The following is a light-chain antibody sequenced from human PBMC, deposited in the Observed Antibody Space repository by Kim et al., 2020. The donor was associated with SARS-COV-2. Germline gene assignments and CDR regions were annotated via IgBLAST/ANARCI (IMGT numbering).Light chain of an antibody. CDR3: KNYYTYPIT. J-gene: IGKJ5*01. V-gene: IGKV1-16*02. CDR2: GAS. Sequence: DIQMTQSPSSLSAFVEDRVTISCRASQGIGQKLAWFQHKPGKATKLLIFGASRLQSGVPSKFSGSGSGTDFSLSITSLQPEDSATYDGKNYYTYPITFGQGTRLEIK. CDR1: QGIGQK.